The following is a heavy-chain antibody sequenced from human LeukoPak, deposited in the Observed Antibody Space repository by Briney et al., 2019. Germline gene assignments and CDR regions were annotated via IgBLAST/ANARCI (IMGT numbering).Heavy chain of an antibody. J-gene: IGHJ5*02. Sequence: SGPTLVNPTQTLTLTCTFSGFSLSTSGVGVGWIRQPPGKALEWLALIYWNDDKRYSPSLKSRLTITKDTSKNQVVLTMTNMDPVDTATYYCAHPKSDYYDSSGYAYNWFDPWGQGTLVTVSS. CDR3: AHPKSDYYDSSGYAYNWFDP. CDR1: GFSLSTSGVG. CDR2: IYWNDDK. D-gene: IGHD3-22*01. V-gene: IGHV2-5*01.